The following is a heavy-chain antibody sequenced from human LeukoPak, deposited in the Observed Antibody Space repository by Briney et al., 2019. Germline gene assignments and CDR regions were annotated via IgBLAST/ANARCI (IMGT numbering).Heavy chain of an antibody. D-gene: IGHD3-22*01. CDR2: IYYSGST. Sequence: GSLRLSCAASGFTFSSYWMSWVRQPPGKGLEWIGSIYYSGSTYYNPSLKSRVTISVDTSKNQFSLKPSSVTAADTAVYYCASPRVGYYYDSSGYDYWGQGTLVTVSS. V-gene: IGHV4-39*01. J-gene: IGHJ4*02. CDR3: ASPRVGYYYDSSGYDY. CDR1: GFTFSSYW.